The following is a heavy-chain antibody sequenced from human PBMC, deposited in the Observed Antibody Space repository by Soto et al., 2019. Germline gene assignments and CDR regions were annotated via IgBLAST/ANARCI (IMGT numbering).Heavy chain of an antibody. CDR3: ARDKHSELRTNYYYYGMDV. D-gene: IGHD1-7*01. V-gene: IGHV1-69*06. CDR2: IIPIFGTA. CDR1: GGTFSSYA. J-gene: IGHJ6*02. Sequence: SVKVSCKVSGGTFSSYAISWVRQAPGQGLEWMGGIIPIFGTANYAQKFQGRVTITADKSTSTAYMELSSLRSEDTAVYYCARDKHSELRTNYYYYGMDVWGQGTTVTVSS.